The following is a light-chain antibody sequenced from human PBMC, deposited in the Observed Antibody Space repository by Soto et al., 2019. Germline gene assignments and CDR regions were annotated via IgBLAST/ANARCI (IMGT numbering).Light chain of an antibody. CDR1: NLGSKN. CDR3: QVWDSTSDHVV. J-gene: IGLJ2*01. CDR2: YDN. V-gene: IGLV3-21*04. Sequence: SYELTQPPSVSVAPGKTARMTCGGNNLGSKNVHWYQQKPGQAPVLVIYYDNDRPSGIPERFSGSNSGNTATLTISRVEAGDEADYYCQVWDSTSDHVVFGGGTKVTVL.